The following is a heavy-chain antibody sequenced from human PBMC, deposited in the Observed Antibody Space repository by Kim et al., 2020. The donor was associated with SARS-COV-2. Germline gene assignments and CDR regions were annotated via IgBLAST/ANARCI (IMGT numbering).Heavy chain of an antibody. CDR2: INHSGST. D-gene: IGHD6-13*01. CDR1: GGSFSGYY. V-gene: IGHV4-34*01. Sequence: SETLSLTCAVYGGSFSGYYWSWIRQPPGKGLELIGEINHSGSTNYNPSLKSRVTISVDTSKNQFSLKLSSVTAADTAVYYCARGRKYGSSSDYWGQGTLVTVSS. J-gene: IGHJ4*02. CDR3: ARGRKYGSSSDY.